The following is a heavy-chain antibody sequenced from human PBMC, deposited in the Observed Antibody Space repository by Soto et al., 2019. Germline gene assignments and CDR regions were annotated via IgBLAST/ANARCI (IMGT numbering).Heavy chain of an antibody. CDR3: AKSFVVVVASTPVNWFDP. CDR2: ISGSGGST. CDR1: GFTFSSYA. D-gene: IGHD2-15*01. V-gene: IGHV3-23*01. Sequence: PGGSLRLSCAASGFTFSSYAMSWVRQAPGKGLEWVSAISGSGGSTYYADSVKGRFTISRDNSKNTLYLQMNSLRAEDTAVYYCAKSFVVVVASTPVNWFDPWGQGTLVTVSS. J-gene: IGHJ5*02.